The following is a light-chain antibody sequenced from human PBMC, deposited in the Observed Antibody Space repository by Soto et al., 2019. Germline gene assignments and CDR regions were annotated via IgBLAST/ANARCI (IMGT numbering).Light chain of an antibody. CDR1: SSDVGGYNY. J-gene: IGLJ2*01. Sequence: QSVLTQPASVSGSPGQSITISCTGSSSDVGGYNYVSWYQQHPGKAPKLMIYDVSNRPSGVSYRFSGSKSDNTASLTISGLQAEDEADYYCTSYTSSSTPLIFGGGTKLTVL. CDR2: DVS. CDR3: TSYTSSSTPLI. V-gene: IGLV2-14*01.